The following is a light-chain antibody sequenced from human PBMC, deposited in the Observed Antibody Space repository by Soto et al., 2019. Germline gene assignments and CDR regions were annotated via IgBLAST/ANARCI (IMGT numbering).Light chain of an antibody. CDR1: QSVSSSY. V-gene: IGKV3-20*01. J-gene: IGKJ1*01. CDR2: GAS. CDR3: QQYGSSPPWT. Sequence: EIVLTQSPGTLSLSPGERATLSCRASQSVSSSYLAWYQQKPGQAPRLLIYGASSRATGIPDRFSGSGSGTGFTLAISTLEPEDVAVDYCQQYGSSPPWTFGQGTKVEIK.